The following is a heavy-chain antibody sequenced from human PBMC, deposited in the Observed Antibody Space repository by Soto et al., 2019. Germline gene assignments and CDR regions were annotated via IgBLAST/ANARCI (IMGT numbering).Heavy chain of an antibody. Sequence: GGSLRLSCAASGFTFSSYAMSWVRQAPGKGLEWVSAISGSGGSTYYADSVKGRFTISRDNSKNTLYLQMNSLRAEDTAVYYCAKWFDHGDYTWNYGMDVWGQGTTVTVSS. CDR2: ISGSGGST. CDR3: AKWFDHGDYTWNYGMDV. CDR1: GFTFSSYA. D-gene: IGHD4-17*01. J-gene: IGHJ6*02. V-gene: IGHV3-23*01.